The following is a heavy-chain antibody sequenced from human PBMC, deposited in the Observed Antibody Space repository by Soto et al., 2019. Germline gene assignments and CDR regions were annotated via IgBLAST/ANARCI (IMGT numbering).Heavy chain of an antibody. CDR3: ARGNWNYIFGLFDYYYAMDV. V-gene: IGHV1-18*01. CDR1: GYTFTSYG. J-gene: IGHJ6*01. CDR2: ISDYNGNT. D-gene: IGHD1-7*01. Sequence: QVQLVQSGAEVKKPGASVKVSCNASGYTFTSYGISWVRQAPGQGLEWMGWISDYNGNTNYAQKLQGRVTMTTDTSTSTAYMELRSLRSDDTAVYYCARGNWNYIFGLFDYYYAMDVWGQGTTVTVSS.